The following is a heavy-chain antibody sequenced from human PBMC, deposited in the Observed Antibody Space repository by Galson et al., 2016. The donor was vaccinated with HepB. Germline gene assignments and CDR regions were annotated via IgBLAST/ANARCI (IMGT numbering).Heavy chain of an antibody. Sequence: TLSLTCTVSGGSMSTYYWSWIRQPPGKGLEWIGYIYHSGSTYYNPSLKSRVTISVDTSKNQFSLKLSSVTAADTAVYYCARDGRLGEKGLYDFWGQGTLVTVSS. D-gene: IGHD3-10*01. CDR2: IYHSGST. CDR3: ARDGRLGEKGLYDF. CDR1: GGSMSTYY. J-gene: IGHJ4*02. V-gene: IGHV4-59*12.